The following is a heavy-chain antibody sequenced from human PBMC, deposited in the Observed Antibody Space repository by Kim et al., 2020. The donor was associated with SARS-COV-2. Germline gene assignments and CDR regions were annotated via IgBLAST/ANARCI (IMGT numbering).Heavy chain of an antibody. CDR2: ISYDGSNK. CDR1: GFTFSSCA. D-gene: IGHD3-10*01. CDR3: ARDPWSRLRGVTYSYYGMDV. Sequence: GGSLRLSCAASGFTFSSCAMHWVRQAPGKGLEWVAVISYDGSNKYYADSVKGRFTISRDNSKNTLYLQMNSLRAEDTALYSCARDPWSRLRGVTYSYYGMDVWGQGTTVTVSS. V-gene: IGHV3-30-3*01. J-gene: IGHJ6*02.